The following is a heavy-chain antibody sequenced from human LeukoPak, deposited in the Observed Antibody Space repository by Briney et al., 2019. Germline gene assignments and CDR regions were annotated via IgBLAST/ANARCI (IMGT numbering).Heavy chain of an antibody. V-gene: IGHV4-34*01. CDR2: INHSGST. CDR3: ARYYGSGSYYRRFDY. Sequence: ASETLSLTCAVYGGPFSGYYWSWIRQPPGKGLEWIGEINHSGSTNYNPSLKSRVTISVDTSKNQFSLKLSSVTAADTAVYYCARYYGSGSYYRRFDYWGQGTLVTVSS. CDR1: GGPFSGYY. J-gene: IGHJ4*02. D-gene: IGHD3-10*01.